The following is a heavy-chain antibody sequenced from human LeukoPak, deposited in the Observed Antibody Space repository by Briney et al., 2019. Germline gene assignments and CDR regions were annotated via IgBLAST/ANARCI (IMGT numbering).Heavy chain of an antibody. CDR3: ATLRGVPAAIAGSYYYYYMDV. V-gene: IGHV1-69*01. J-gene: IGHJ6*03. CDR1: GGTFSSYA. CDR2: IIPIFGTA. Sequence: SVKVSCKASGGTFSSYAISWVRPPPGQGLEWMGGIIPIFGTANYAQKFQGRVTITADESTSTAYMELSSLRSEDTAVYYCATLRGVPAAIAGSYYYYYMDVWGKGTTVTISS. D-gene: IGHD2-2*01.